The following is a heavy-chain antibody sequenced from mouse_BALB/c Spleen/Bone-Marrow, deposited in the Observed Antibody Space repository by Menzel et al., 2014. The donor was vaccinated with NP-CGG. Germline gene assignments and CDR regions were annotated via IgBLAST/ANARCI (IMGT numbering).Heavy chain of an antibody. CDR1: GYTFTDYN. CDR3: ARESSAGYYFYY. CDR2: IYPYNGGT. V-gene: IGHV1S29*02. J-gene: IGHJ2*01. Sequence: VQLQQPGPELVKPGASVKISCKASGYTFTDYNMHWVKQSHGKSLEWIGYIYPYNGGTGYNQKFKSKATLTVDNSSSTAYMELRSLTSEDSTVYYCARESSAGYYFYYWGRGTTLTVSS. D-gene: IGHD3-2*02.